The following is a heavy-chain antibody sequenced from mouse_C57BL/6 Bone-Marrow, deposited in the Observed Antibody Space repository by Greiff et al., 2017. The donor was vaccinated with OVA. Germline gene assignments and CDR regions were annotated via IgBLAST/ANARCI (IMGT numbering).Heavy chain of an antibody. J-gene: IGHJ4*01. Sequence: EVKVEESGGGLVQPGGSLKLSCAASGFTFSDYYMYWVRQTPEKRLEWVAYISNGGGSTYYPDTVQGRFPISRDNAKNTLYLQMSRLTSDDTAMYYCAIHVTGTNYYAMDYWGQGTSVTVSS. CDR1: GFTFSDYY. D-gene: IGHD4-1*01. CDR2: ISNGGGST. CDR3: AIHVTGTNYYAMDY. V-gene: IGHV5-12*01.